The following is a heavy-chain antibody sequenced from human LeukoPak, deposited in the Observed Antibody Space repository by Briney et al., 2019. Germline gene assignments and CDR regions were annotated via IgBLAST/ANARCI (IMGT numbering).Heavy chain of an antibody. V-gene: IGHV3-30*02. Sequence: GGSLRLSCAASGFTFSSYGIHWGRQAPGKGLEWVAFIRYDGGVEYYADSVKGRFTISGDNSKNTLYLQMNSLRTEDTAVYYCAKDSGDYADYAVIDYWGQGTLVTVSS. CDR1: GFTFSSYG. D-gene: IGHD4-17*01. J-gene: IGHJ4*02. CDR2: IRYDGGVE. CDR3: AKDSGDYADYAVIDY.